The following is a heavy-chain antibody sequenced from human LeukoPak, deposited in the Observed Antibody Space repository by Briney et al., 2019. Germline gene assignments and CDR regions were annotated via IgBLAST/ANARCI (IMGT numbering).Heavy chain of an antibody. D-gene: IGHD1-26*01. CDR1: GYTFTSYG. V-gene: IGHV1-18*01. Sequence: EASVKVSCKASGYTFTSYGISWVRQAHGQGLEWMGWISAYNGNTNYAQKLQGRVTMTTDTSTSTAYMELRSLRSDATAVYYCARWRSYEDDAFDIWGQGTMVTVSS. CDR3: ARWRSYEDDAFDI. CDR2: ISAYNGNT. J-gene: IGHJ3*02.